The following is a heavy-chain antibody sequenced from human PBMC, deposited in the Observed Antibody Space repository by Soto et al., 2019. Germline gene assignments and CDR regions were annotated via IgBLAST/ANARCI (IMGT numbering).Heavy chain of an antibody. CDR3: ARDWGLDSSGYWDYDAFDI. Sequence: QPGGSLRLSCAASGFTFSSYWMSWVRQAPGKGLEWVANIKQDGSEEYYVDSVKGRFTISRDNAKNSLYLQMSSLRAEDTAVYYCARDWGLDSSGYWDYDAFDIWGQGTMVTVSS. CDR1: GFTFSSYW. J-gene: IGHJ3*02. V-gene: IGHV3-7*01. CDR2: IKQDGSEE. D-gene: IGHD3-22*01.